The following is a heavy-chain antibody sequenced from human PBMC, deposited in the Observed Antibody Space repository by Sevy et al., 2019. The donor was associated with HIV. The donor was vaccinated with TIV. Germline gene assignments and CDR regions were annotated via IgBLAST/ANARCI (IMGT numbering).Heavy chain of an antibody. CDR2: ISDDGRNE. J-gene: IGHJ5*02. CDR3: DIHGYDDDAP. D-gene: IGHD5-12*01. Sequence: GGSLRLSCAASGFTFSSFGIHWVRQAPGKGLEWVALISDDGRNEFYADSVKGRFTIPRDNSKNTVYLQMNSLRAEDTAVYYCDIHGYDDDAPWGQGTLVTVSS. V-gene: IGHV3-30*03. CDR1: GFTFSSFG.